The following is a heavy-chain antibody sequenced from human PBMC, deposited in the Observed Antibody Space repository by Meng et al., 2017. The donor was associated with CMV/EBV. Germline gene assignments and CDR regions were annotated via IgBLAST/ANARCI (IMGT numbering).Heavy chain of an antibody. Sequence: FRRYDMNWVRQAPGKGLEWVAVISYDERDTFYADSVKGRFTISRDNSKSTLYLQMDSLRDEDTAVYYCAYRGIVIPSGLQEYFQKWGQGTLVTVSS. J-gene: IGHJ1*01. CDR2: ISYDERDT. CDR3: AYRGIVIPSGLQEYFQK. D-gene: IGHD6-19*01. CDR1: FRRYD. V-gene: IGHV3-30*04.